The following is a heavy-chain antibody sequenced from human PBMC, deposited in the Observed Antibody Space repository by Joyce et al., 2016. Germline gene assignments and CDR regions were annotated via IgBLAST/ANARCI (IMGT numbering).Heavy chain of an antibody. CDR2: ISPYTGNT. J-gene: IGHJ6*02. CDR3: AREKPVSGMDV. D-gene: IGHD1-14*01. Sequence: QVRLVQSGAAVKKPGASVKVSCKASGYTFSNYGVSWVRQAPGQGLEWMGWISPYTGNTNYAQNLQDRLTMTTDTSTTTAFMELRSLRSDDTAVYYCAREKPVSGMDVWGQGTTVIVSS. V-gene: IGHV1-18*01. CDR1: GYTFSNYG.